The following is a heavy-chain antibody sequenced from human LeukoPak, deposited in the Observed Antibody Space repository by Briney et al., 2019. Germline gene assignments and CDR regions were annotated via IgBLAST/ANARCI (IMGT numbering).Heavy chain of an antibody. CDR2: INPNSGGT. CDR1: GYTFTGYY. Sequence: WASVKVSCKASGYTFTGYYMHWVRQAPGQGLEWMGWINPNSGGTNYAQKFQGRVTMTRDTSISTAYMELSRLRSDDTAVYYCARVPAVAGTLYFDYWGQGTLVTVSS. CDR3: ARVPAVAGTLYFDY. V-gene: IGHV1-2*02. D-gene: IGHD6-19*01. J-gene: IGHJ4*02.